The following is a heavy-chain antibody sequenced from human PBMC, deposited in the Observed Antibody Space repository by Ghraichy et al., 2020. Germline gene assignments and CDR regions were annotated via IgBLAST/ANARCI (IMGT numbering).Heavy chain of an antibody. Sequence: ESLNISCTVSGGSISSSSYYWGWIRQPPGKGLEWIGSIYYSGSTYYNPSLKSRVTISVDTSKNQFSLKLSSVTAADTAVYYCARRSSGCPRCAFDIWGQGTMVTVSS. J-gene: IGHJ3*02. V-gene: IGHV4-39*01. CDR2: IYYSGST. CDR3: ARRSSGCPRCAFDI. D-gene: IGHD6-19*01. CDR1: GGSISSSSYY.